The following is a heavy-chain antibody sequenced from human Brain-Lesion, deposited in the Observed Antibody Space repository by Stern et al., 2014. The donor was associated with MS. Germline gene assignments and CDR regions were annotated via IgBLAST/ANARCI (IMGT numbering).Heavy chain of an antibody. D-gene: IGHD3-10*01. Sequence: EVQLEESGGGLVQPGGSLRLSCAASGFTFSNYWMHWVRQAPGKGLVGFSRVNNDGRRTSYADSVKGRFTMSRDNAKNTLYLQMNSLRVEDTAIYYCARGERWFDSWGQGTLVTVSS. V-gene: IGHV3-74*02. CDR3: ARGERWFDS. CDR2: VNNDGRRT. J-gene: IGHJ5*01. CDR1: GFTFSNYW.